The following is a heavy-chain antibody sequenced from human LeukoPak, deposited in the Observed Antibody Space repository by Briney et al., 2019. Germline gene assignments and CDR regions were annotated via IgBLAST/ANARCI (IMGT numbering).Heavy chain of an antibody. J-gene: IGHJ3*02. D-gene: IGHD3-3*01. CDR2: IYPGDSDT. Sequence: GESLKISCKGSGYSFTSYWIGWVRQMPGKSLEWMGIIYPGDSDTRYSPSFQGQVTISADKSINTACLQWSSLKASDTAMYYCARQPRSSIFGVVSTQSAFDIWGQGTMVTVSS. V-gene: IGHV5-51*01. CDR3: ARQPRSSIFGVVSTQSAFDI. CDR1: GYSFTSYW.